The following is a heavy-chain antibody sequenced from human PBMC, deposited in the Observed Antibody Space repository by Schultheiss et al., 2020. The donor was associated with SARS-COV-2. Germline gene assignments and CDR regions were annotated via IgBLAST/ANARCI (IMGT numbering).Heavy chain of an antibody. Sequence: GGSLRLSCVAAGFTLSRYSMNWVRQAPGKGLEWVSSISSSSSYIYYADSVKGRFTISRDNAKNSLYLQMNSLRAEDTAVYYCARGNRLDYYYYGMDVWGQGTTVTVSS. CDR3: ARGNRLDYYYYGMDV. CDR2: ISSSSSYI. CDR1: GFTLSRYS. J-gene: IGHJ6*02. D-gene: IGHD6-19*01. V-gene: IGHV3-21*01.